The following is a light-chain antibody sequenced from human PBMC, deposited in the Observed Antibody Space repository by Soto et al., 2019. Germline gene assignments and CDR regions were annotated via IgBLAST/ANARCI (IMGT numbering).Light chain of an antibody. Sequence: DIQMTQSPSTLSASVGDRVTITCRASQSIGSWLAWYQQKPGKAPKLLIYKASGLDSGVPSRFSGSGSGTEFTLTISSLQPDDFATYYCQQYNSYPLTFGGGTKVEIK. J-gene: IGKJ4*01. V-gene: IGKV1-5*03. CDR2: KAS. CDR3: QQYNSYPLT. CDR1: QSIGSW.